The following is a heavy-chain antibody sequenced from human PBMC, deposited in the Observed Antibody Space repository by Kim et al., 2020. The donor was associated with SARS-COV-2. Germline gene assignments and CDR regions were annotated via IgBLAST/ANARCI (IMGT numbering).Heavy chain of an antibody. D-gene: IGHD3-10*01. J-gene: IGHJ4*02. CDR3: AKAIITMVRGSFDY. CDR2: ISWNSGGI. Sequence: GGSLRLSCAASGFTFDDFAMHWVRQAPGKGLEWVSGISWNSGGIGYADSVKGRFTISRDNAKKSLYLQMNSLRAEDTALYYCAKAIITMVRGSFDYWGQGTLVTVSS. CDR1: GFTFDDFA. V-gene: IGHV3-9*01.